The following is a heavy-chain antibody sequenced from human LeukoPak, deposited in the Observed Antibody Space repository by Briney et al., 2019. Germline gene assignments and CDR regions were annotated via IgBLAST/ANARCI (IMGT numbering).Heavy chain of an antibody. D-gene: IGHD5-18*01. V-gene: IGHV5-51*01. CDR1: GYSFTSYW. J-gene: IGHJ6*02. CDR2: SYPGDSDT. CDR3: ARRRNPWIQLDYYYGMDV. Sequence: GESLKISGKGSGYSFTSYWIGWVRQMPGKGLEWMGISYPGDSDTRYSPSFQGQVTISADKSISTAYPQWSSLNASDTAMHYCARRRNPWIQLDYYYGMDVWGQGTTVTVSS.